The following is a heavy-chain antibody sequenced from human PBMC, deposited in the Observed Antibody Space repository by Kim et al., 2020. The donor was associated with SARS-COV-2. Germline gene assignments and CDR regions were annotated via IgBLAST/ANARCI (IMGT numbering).Heavy chain of an antibody. D-gene: IGHD1-26*01. Sequence: ASVKVSCKASGYTFTTYYMHWVRQAPGQGLEWMGLVNPSTGSTSYTQKFQGRVTMTRDTSTSTVYMEVSSLRSEDTAVYYCARSLILGGTRREALDYWGQGTLVIVSS. V-gene: IGHV1-46*01. CDR3: ARSLILGGTRREALDY. CDR1: GYTFTTYY. J-gene: IGHJ4*02. CDR2: VNPSTGST.